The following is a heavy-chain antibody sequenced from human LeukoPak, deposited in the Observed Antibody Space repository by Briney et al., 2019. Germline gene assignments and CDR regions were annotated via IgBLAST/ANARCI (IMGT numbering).Heavy chain of an antibody. CDR1: GFTFSSYS. J-gene: IGHJ6*02. Sequence: PGGSLRLSCAASGFTFSSYSMNWVRQAPGKGLEWVSSISSSSSYIYYADSVKGRFTVSRDNAKNSLYLQINSLRAEDTAVYYCARKDRLVRGVIYYYYGMDVWGQGTTVTVSS. D-gene: IGHD3-10*01. CDR2: ISSSSSYI. CDR3: ARKDRLVRGVIYYYYGMDV. V-gene: IGHV3-21*01.